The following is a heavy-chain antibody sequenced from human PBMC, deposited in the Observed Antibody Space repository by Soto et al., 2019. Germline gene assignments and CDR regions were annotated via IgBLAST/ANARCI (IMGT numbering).Heavy chain of an antibody. D-gene: IGHD6-13*01. Sequence: SSVKVSCKASGYTFTSYYMHWVRQAPGQGLEWMGIIKPSGGSTSYAQKLQGRVTMTTDTSTSTSYMELRSLRSDDTAVYYCARVRIAAAGSYYYYYMDVWGKGTTVTVSS. CDR2: IKPSGGST. CDR1: GYTFTSYY. J-gene: IGHJ6*03. CDR3: ARVRIAAAGSYYYYYMDV. V-gene: IGHV1-46*01.